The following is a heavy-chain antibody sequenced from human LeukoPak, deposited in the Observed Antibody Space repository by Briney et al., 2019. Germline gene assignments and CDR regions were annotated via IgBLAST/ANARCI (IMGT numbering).Heavy chain of an antibody. D-gene: IGHD1-26*01. CDR3: AGGPLDSGSPDAFDI. Sequence: ASVKVSCKASGYTFTGYYMHWVRQAPGQGLEWMGWISAYNGNTNYAQKLQGRVTMTTDTSTSTAYMELRSLRSDDTAVYYCAGGPLDSGSPDAFDIWGQGTMVTVSS. CDR1: GYTFTGYY. V-gene: IGHV1-18*04. J-gene: IGHJ3*02. CDR2: ISAYNGNT.